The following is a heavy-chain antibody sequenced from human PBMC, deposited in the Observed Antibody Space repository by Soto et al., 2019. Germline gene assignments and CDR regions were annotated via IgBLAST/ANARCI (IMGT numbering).Heavy chain of an antibody. J-gene: IGHJ4*02. CDR1: GGSISSSSYY. D-gene: IGHD3-9*01. CDR3: ARLEGLATISYYFDF. Sequence: SETLYLTCTVSGGSISSSSYYWGWKRQPPGKGLEWIGSIYYSGSTYYNPSLQTRVTISPDKSKNQFSLKLNSVTAADSAVYFCARLEGLATISYYFDFWGQGALVTVSS. V-gene: IGHV4-39*01. CDR2: IYYSGST.